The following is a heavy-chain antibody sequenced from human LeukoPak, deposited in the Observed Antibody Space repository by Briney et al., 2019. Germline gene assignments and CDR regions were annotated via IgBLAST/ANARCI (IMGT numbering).Heavy chain of an antibody. J-gene: IGHJ4*02. CDR1: GFTFSSYS. CDR3: ARGGSYYYDSNGYFGY. V-gene: IGHV3-48*01. CDR2: ISSTSSTI. Sequence: GGSLRLSCAASGFTFSSYSMNWVRQAPGKGLEWVSYISSTSSTIYYADSVKGRFTISRDNANNSLYLQMNSLSAEDTAVYYCARGGSYYYDSNGYFGYWGQGTLVTVSS. D-gene: IGHD3-22*01.